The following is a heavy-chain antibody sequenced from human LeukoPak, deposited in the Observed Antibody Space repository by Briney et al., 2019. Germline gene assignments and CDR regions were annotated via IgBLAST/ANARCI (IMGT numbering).Heavy chain of an antibody. V-gene: IGHV1-18*01. D-gene: IGHD6-19*01. CDR1: GYTFTNSG. Sequence: ASVKVSCKASGYTFTNSGISWVRQAPGQGLEWMGWISAYNGDTNYAQKAQGRVTMTTDTSTSTAYMELRSLRSDDTAVYYCARDQSSGWRHFGYWGQGTLVTVSS. CDR2: ISAYNGDT. J-gene: IGHJ4*02. CDR3: ARDQSSGWRHFGY.